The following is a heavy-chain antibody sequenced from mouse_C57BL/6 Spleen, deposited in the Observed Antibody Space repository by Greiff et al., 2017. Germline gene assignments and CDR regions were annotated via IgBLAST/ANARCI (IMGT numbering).Heavy chain of an antibody. CDR2: INPSSGYT. CDR3: ARWVLRSPYYFDY. Sequence: VQLQESGAELAKPGASVKLSCKASGYTFTSYWMHWVKQRPGQGLEWIGYINPSSGYTKYNQKFKDKATLTADKSSSTAYMQLSSLTYEDSAVYYCARWVLRSPYYFDYWGQGTTLTVSS. V-gene: IGHV1-7*01. CDR1: GYTFTSYW. D-gene: IGHD1-1*01. J-gene: IGHJ2*01.